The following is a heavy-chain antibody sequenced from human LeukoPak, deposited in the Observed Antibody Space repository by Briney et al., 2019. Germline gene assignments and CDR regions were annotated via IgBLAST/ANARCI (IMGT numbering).Heavy chain of an antibody. J-gene: IGHJ3*01. Sequence: PSETLSLTCTVSGGSISSSSYYWGWIRQPPGKGLEWIGSIYYGGDTYYNPSLKSRVTISVDTSKNQFSLKLSSVTAADTAVYYCARDTGDSPVWGQGTMVTVSS. V-gene: IGHV4-39*07. D-gene: IGHD7-27*01. CDR2: IYYGGDT. CDR1: GGSISSSSYY. CDR3: ARDTGDSPV.